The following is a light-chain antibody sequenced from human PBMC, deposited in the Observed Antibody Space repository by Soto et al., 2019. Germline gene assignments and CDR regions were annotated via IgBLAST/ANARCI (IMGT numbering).Light chain of an antibody. J-gene: IGKJ5*01. Sequence: VLTQAPGTLSLSPGERATLSCRASQSVSSNLAWYQQKPGQAPRLLIYDASNRATGIPVRFSGSGSGTDCTLTISSLEPEDFALDYCQQRNNWPITVGQGTRLEIK. CDR1: QSVSSN. CDR3: QQRNNWPIT. CDR2: DAS. V-gene: IGKV3-11*01.